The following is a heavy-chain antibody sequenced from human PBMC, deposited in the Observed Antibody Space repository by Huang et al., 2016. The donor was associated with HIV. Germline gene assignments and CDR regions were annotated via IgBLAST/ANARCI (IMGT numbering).Heavy chain of an antibody. CDR1: GGSFSRYY. Sequence: QVQLQQWGAGLLKPSETLSLTCAVYGGSFSRYYWNWIRQSPGKGLEWIGQINHVGNPNYNPSLESRVSMSVDTSKNQFSLKLNSVTGADTAMYYCAREVMISFGGPFDPWGQGTLVTVSS. V-gene: IGHV4-34*01. J-gene: IGHJ5*02. CDR3: AREVMISFGGPFDP. CDR2: INHVGNP. D-gene: IGHD3-16*01.